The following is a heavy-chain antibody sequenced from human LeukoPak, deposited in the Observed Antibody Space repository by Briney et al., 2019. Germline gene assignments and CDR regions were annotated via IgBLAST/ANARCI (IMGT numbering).Heavy chain of an antibody. CDR1: GFTFSTYT. CDR2: ISSSSSYI. V-gene: IGHV3-21*01. D-gene: IGHD2-15*01. J-gene: IGHJ4*02. Sequence: PGGSLRLSCAAPGFTFSTYTMNWVRQAPGKGLQWVSSISSSSSYIYYADSVKGRFTISRDNAQNSLYLQMNSLRAEDTAVYYCARGGYCSGGSCGTDYWGQGTLVTVSS. CDR3: ARGGYCSGGSCGTDY.